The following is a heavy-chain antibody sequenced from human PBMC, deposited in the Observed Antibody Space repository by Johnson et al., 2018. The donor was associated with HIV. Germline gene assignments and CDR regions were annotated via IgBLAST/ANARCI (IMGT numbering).Heavy chain of an antibody. V-gene: IGHV3-7*04. CDR1: GFTFSNYA. CDR3: ARGIRGVVVTADDAFDI. Sequence: VQLVESGGGLVQPGGSLRLSCAASGFTFSNYAMSWVRQAPGKGLEWVANIKQDGSEKYYVDSVKGRFTISRDNFKNTLYLQMNSLRAEDTAVYYGARGIRGVVVTADDAFDIWGQGTMVTVSS. CDR2: IKQDGSEK. D-gene: IGHD2-21*02. J-gene: IGHJ3*02.